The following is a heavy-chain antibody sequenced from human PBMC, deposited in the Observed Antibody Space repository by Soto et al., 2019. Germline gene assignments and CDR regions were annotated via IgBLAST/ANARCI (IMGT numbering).Heavy chain of an antibody. CDR3: ARLPPWWDILTGYYSLYYYYGMDV. V-gene: IGHV4-30-2*01. Sequence: SETLSLTCAVSGGSISSGGYSWSWIRQPPGKGLEWIGYMYHSGSTYYNPSLKSRVTISIDRSKNQFSLKLSSVTAADTAVYYCARLPPWWDILTGYYSLYYYYGMDVWGQGTTVTVSS. CDR1: GGSISSGGYS. CDR2: MYHSGST. D-gene: IGHD3-9*01. J-gene: IGHJ6*02.